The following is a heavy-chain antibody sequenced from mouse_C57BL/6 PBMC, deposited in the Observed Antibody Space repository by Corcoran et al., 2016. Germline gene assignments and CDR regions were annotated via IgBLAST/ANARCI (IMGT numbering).Heavy chain of an antibody. Sequence: QNQLVQSGPELKKPGETVKISCKASGYTFTTYGMSWVKQAPGKGLKWMGWINTYSGVPTYADDFKGRFAFSLETSASTAYLQINNLKNEDTATYFCARHPYFDYWGQGTTLTVSS. CDR3: ARHPYFDY. V-gene: IGHV9-3*01. CDR1: GYTFTTYG. J-gene: IGHJ2*01. CDR2: INTYSGVP.